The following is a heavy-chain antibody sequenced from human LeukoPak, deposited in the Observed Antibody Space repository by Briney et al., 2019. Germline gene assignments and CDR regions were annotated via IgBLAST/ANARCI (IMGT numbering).Heavy chain of an antibody. CDR1: GGSISTYG. V-gene: IGHV4-4*07. CDR2: ISDSGST. D-gene: IGHD5-12*01. J-gene: IGHJ5*02. CDR3: ARGMAAAYDYNWFDP. Sequence: SETLSLTCTVSGGSISTYGWSWIRQTAGKGLEWIGRISDSGSTRYNPSLKSRVTMSVDTSKNQFSLKLDSVTAADTAVYFCARGMAAAYDYNWFDPWGPGTLVTVSS.